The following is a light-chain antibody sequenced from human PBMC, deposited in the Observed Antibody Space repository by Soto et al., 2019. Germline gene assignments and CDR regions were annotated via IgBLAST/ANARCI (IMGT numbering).Light chain of an antibody. CDR1: QGISNF. V-gene: IGKV1-9*01. Sequence: DIQLTQSPFFLSASVGDRVTITCRASQGISNFLAWYQQKPGKAPKLLIYDASTLESGVPSRFRGSGSGTEFTLTISSLQPEDFGTFYCQHVNIYPMGFGQGTRLAIK. CDR2: DAS. CDR3: QHVNIYPMG. J-gene: IGKJ5*01.